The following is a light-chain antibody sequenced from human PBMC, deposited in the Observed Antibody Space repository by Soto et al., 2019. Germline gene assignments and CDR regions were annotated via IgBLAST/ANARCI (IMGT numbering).Light chain of an antibody. CDR2: DVS. CDR3: GSYRSSSAPV. J-gene: IGLJ2*01. CDR1: SSDVGGYNY. Sequence: QSASVSGSPGQSITISCTGTSSDVGGYNYVSWYQQHPGKAPKLLIYDVSNRPSGVSNRFSGSKSGNTASLTISGLQAEDEADYYCGSYRSSSAPVFGGGTKVTVL. V-gene: IGLV2-14*03.